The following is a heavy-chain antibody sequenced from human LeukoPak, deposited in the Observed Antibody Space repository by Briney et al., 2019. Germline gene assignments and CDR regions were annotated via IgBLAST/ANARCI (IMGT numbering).Heavy chain of an antibody. J-gene: IGHJ3*02. CDR3: ARHGEWELLRAFDI. D-gene: IGHD1-26*01. CDR2: IYSRGST. V-gene: IGHV4-4*07. CDR1: GGSISSYY. Sequence: SETLSLTCTVSGGSISSYYWSWIRQPAGKGLEWIGRIYSRGSTNYSPSLKSRVTMSLDTSKNQFPLKLSSVTAADTAVYYCARHGEWELLRAFDIWGQGTMVTVSS.